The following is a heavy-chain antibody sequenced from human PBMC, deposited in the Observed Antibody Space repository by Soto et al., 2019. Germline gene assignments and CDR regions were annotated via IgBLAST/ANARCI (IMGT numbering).Heavy chain of an antibody. CDR2: ISYDGSNK. CDR1: GFTFSSYA. V-gene: IGHV3-30-3*01. D-gene: IGHD4-17*01. CDR3: ARGLYGDYYFDY. J-gene: IGHJ4*02. Sequence: QVQLVESGGGVVQPGRSLRLSCAASGFTFSSYAMHWVHQAPGKGLEWVAVISYDGSNKYYADSVKGRFTISRDNSKNTLYLQMNSLRAEDTAVYYCARGLYGDYYFDYWGQGTLVTVSS.